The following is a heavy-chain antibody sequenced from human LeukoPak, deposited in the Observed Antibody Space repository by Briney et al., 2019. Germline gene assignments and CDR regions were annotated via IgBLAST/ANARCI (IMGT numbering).Heavy chain of an antibody. CDR2: IKQDGSEK. D-gene: IGHD3-9*01. CDR1: GFTFSSYW. Sequence: GGSLRLSCAAPGFTFSSYWMSWVRQAPGKGLEWVANIKQDGSEKYYVDSVKGRFTISRDNAKNSLYLQMNSLRAEDTAVYYCARVYDILTGYWGFDYWGQGTLVTVSS. V-gene: IGHV3-7*03. CDR3: ARVYDILTGYWGFDY. J-gene: IGHJ4*02.